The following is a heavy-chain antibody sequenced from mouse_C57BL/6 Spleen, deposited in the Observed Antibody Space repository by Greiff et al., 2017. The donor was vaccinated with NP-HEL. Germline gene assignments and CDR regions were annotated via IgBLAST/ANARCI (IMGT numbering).Heavy chain of an antibody. Sequence: EVQLQQSGPELVKPGASVKISCKASGYTFTDYYMNWVKQSHGKSLEWIGDINPNNGGTSYNQKFKGKATLTVDKSSSTAYMELRSLTSEDSAVYYCARGGALDYDEGYYAMDYWGQGTSVTVSS. CDR3: ARGGALDYDEGYYAMDY. CDR1: GYTFTDYY. J-gene: IGHJ4*01. CDR2: INPNNGGT. V-gene: IGHV1-26*01. D-gene: IGHD2-4*01.